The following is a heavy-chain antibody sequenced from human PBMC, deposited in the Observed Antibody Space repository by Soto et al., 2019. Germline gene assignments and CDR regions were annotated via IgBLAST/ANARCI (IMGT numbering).Heavy chain of an antibody. CDR2: IYYSGST. CDR3: ARVSLPYCSGGSCYSEAGWFDP. V-gene: IGHV4-34*01. J-gene: IGHJ5*02. Sequence: SETLSLTCAVYGGSFSGYYWSWIRQPPGKGLEWIGEIYYSGSTNYNPSLKSRVTISVDTSKNQFSLKLSSVTAADTAVYYCARVSLPYCSGGSCYSEAGWFDPWGQGTLVTVSS. D-gene: IGHD2-15*01. CDR1: GGSFSGYY.